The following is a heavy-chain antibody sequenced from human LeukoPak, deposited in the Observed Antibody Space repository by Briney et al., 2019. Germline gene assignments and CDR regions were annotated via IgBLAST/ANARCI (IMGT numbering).Heavy chain of an antibody. Sequence: PGGSLRLSCVASGFNFSPYAVHWVRQAPGKGLEWVSSISSSSNYTWYADSVKGRFTISRDDAKNSLYLQMNSLRAEDTAVYHCARAYGTSWYDYWGQGTLVTVSS. CDR2: ISSSSNYT. CDR1: GFNFSPYA. CDR3: ARAYGTSWYDY. V-gene: IGHV3-21*04. J-gene: IGHJ4*02. D-gene: IGHD6-13*01.